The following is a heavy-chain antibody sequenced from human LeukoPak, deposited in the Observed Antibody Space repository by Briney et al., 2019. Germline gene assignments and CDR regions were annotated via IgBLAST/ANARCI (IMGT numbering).Heavy chain of an antibody. V-gene: IGHV1-18*01. CDR1: GYTFTSYG. D-gene: IGHD3-16*02. Sequence: ASVKVSCKASGYTFTSYGISWVRQAPGQGLEWMGRISAYNGNTNYAQKLQGRVTMTTDTSTSTAYMELRSLRSDDTAVYYCARGLGLRLGELSPPNWGQGTLVTVSS. CDR2: ISAYNGNT. CDR3: ARGLGLRLGELSPPN. J-gene: IGHJ4*02.